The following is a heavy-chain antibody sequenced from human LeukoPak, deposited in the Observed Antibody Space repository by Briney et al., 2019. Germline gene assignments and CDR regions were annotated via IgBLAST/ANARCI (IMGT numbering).Heavy chain of an antibody. CDR1: GGSISSSSYY. D-gene: IGHD6-19*01. CDR3: ARLGWLVLGGRAFDI. CDR2: IYYSGST. Sequence: SETLSLTCTVSGGSISSSSYYWGWIRQPPGKGLEWIGSIYYSGSTYYNPSLKSRVTISVDTSKNQFSLKLSSVTAADTAVYYCARLGWLVLGGRAFDIWGQGTMVTVSS. J-gene: IGHJ3*02. V-gene: IGHV4-39*01.